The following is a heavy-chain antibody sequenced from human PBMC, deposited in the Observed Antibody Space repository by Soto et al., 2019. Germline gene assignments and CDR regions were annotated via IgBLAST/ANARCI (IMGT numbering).Heavy chain of an antibody. D-gene: IGHD2-15*01. CDR3: ARYIYCSGGICYPEFDY. Sequence: GASVKVSCKASGGTFSSYAISWVRQAPGQGLEWMGGIIPIFGTSNYAQKFQGRVTITADESTSTAYMELSSLRSEDTAVYYCARYIYCSGGICYPEFDYWGQGTLVTVSS. J-gene: IGHJ4*02. CDR1: GGTFSSYA. CDR2: IIPIFGTS. V-gene: IGHV1-69*13.